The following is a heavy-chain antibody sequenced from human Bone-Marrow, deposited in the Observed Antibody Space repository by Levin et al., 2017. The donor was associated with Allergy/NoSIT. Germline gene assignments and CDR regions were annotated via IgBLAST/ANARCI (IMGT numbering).Heavy chain of an antibody. CDR1: GYSFTSYW. D-gene: IGHD3-10*01. CDR3: ARQVFTMVRGAAFDI. V-gene: IGHV5-10-1*01. J-gene: IGHJ3*02. CDR2: IDPSDSYT. Sequence: AGGSLRLSCKGSGYSFTSYWISWVRQMPGKGLEWMGRIDPSDSYTNYSPSFQGHVTISADKSISTAYLQWSSLKASDTAMYYCARQVFTMVRGAAFDIWGQGTMVTVSS.